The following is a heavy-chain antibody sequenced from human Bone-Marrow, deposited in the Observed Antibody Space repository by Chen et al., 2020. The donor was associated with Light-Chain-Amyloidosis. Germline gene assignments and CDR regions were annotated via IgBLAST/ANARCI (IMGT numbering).Heavy chain of an antibody. Sequence: LVESRGGLVRAGESLTLSVAVSGFGFKSYWLRWVREVPGKGLVWVSRIDIDGTTTEYSDSVKGRFTISRDNGKSTLYLQMNSLRVEDSGVYYCVRDSFRRGYWGNYYYGLDVWGQGTTVTVSS. CDR2: IDIDGTTT. CDR3: VRDSFRRGYWGNYYYGLDV. CDR1: GFGFKSYW. J-gene: IGHJ6*02. V-gene: IGHV3-74*01. D-gene: IGHD3-3*01.